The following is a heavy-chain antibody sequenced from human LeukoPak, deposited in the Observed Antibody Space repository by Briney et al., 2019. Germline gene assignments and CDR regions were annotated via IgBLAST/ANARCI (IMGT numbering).Heavy chain of an antibody. J-gene: IGHJ4*02. V-gene: IGHV3-53*01. CDR3: VRGDYGDYTLFDY. CDR2: IYSGGST. CDR1: GFTVSSNY. D-gene: IGHD4-17*01. Sequence: GGSLRLSCAASGFTVSSNYMSWVRQAPGKGLEWVSVIYSGGSTYYADSVEGRFTISRDNSKNTLYLQMNSLRAEDTAVYYCVRGDYGDYTLFDYWGQGTLVTVSS.